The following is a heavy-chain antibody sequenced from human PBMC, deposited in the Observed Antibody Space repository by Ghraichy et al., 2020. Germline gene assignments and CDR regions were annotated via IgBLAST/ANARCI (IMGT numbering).Heavy chain of an antibody. CDR2: ISYDGSNK. CDR3: ARASPDCSSTSCYHPYYYYGMDV. Sequence: SCAASGFTFSSYAMHWVRQAPDKGLEWVAVISYDGSNKYYADSVKGRFTISRDNSKNTLYLQMNSLRAEDTAVYYCARASPDCSSTSCYHPYYYYGMDVWGQGTTVTVSS. CDR1: GFTFSSYA. V-gene: IGHV3-30*01. J-gene: IGHJ6*02. D-gene: IGHD2-2*01.